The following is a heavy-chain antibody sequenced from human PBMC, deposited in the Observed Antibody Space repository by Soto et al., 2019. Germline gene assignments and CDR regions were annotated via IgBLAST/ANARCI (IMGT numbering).Heavy chain of an antibody. Sequence: QVQLVESGGGVVQPGRSLRLSCAASGFTFSSYAMHWVRQAPGKGLEWVAVISYDGSDKYYADSVKGRFTISRDNSKNSMYLQMNSLRADDTAVYYCAGYIVVVTATYAFDIWGQGTMVTVSS. J-gene: IGHJ3*02. CDR2: ISYDGSDK. V-gene: IGHV3-30-3*01. D-gene: IGHD2-21*02. CDR1: GFTFSSYA. CDR3: AGYIVVVTATYAFDI.